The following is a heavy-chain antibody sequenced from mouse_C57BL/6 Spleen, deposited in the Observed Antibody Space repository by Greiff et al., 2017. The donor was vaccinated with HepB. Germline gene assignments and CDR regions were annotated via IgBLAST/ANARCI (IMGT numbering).Heavy chain of an antibody. CDR2: IKPSNGGT. CDR3: ARGRSCDY. Sequence: VQLQQPGTELVKPGASVKLSCKASGSTFTSSWMHWVTQRPGQGLEWIGNIKPSNGGTHYNEKYKSKATLTVDKSSSTAYMQLSSLTSEDSAVYYSARGRSCDYWGQGTTLTVSS. V-gene: IGHV1-53*01. J-gene: IGHJ2*01. CDR1: GSTFTSSW.